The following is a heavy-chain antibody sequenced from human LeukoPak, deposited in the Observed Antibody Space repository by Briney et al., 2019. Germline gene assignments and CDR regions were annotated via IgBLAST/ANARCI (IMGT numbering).Heavy chain of an antibody. V-gene: IGHV4-59*12. J-gene: IGHJ4*02. Sequence: SETLSLTCTVSGGSISTYYWTWIRQPPGKGLEWIGYIYYSGSTNYNPSLKSRVTISVDTSKNQFSLKLSSVTAADTAVYYCAREVPVATIDYWGQGTLVTVSS. CDR1: GGSISTYY. CDR3: AREVPVATIDY. CDR2: IYYSGST. D-gene: IGHD1-1*01.